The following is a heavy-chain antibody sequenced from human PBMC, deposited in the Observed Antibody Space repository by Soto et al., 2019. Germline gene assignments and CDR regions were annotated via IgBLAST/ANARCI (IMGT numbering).Heavy chain of an antibody. D-gene: IGHD2-15*01. CDR1: GYTFSSYG. Sequence: QVQLVQSGAEVMQPGASVKVSCKASGYTFSSYGFSWVRQAPGQGLEWMGWISASNGHTDFAQKLQDRLTMTTDTSTLTVYMELRSLRSDATAVYYFARGLSCRVLDYWGQGTLVTV. CDR3: ARGLSCRVLDY. J-gene: IGHJ4*02. CDR2: ISASNGHT. V-gene: IGHV1-18*01.